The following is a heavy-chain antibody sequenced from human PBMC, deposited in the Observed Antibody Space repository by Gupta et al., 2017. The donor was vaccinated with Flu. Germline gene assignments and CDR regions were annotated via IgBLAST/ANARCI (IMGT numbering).Heavy chain of an antibody. CDR3: ARGLLLRTLDY. V-gene: IGHV3-21*01. J-gene: IGHJ4*02. D-gene: IGHD3-22*01. CDR2: ISSSSSYI. Sequence: FTFSSYNMNWVRQAPGKGLEWVSSISSSSSYIYYADSVKGRFTISRDNAKNSLFLQMNSLRAEDTAVYYCARGLLLRTLDYWGQGTLVTVSS. CDR1: FTFSSYN.